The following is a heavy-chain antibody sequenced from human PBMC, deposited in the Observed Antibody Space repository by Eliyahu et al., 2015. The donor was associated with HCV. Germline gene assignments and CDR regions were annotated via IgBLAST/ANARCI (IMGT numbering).Heavy chain of an antibody. D-gene: IGHD2-15*01. V-gene: IGHV2-5*02. CDR1: GFSLRTTGLG. CDR2: ITWDDEK. J-gene: IGHJ3*02. Sequence: QTTLKESGPTLVKPTQTLTLTCAFSGFSLRTTGLGVGWIRHPPGKALEWLALITWDDEKTYSPSLKTRLTIAKDTSKNQVILTLTNVDAVDTATYFCAHKGCLGGSCYSGAFDTWGQGTGVTVSS. CDR3: AHKGCLGGSCYSGAFDT.